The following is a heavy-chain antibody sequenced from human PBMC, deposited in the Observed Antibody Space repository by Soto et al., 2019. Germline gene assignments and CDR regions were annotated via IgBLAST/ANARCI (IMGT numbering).Heavy chain of an antibody. D-gene: IGHD3-9*01. J-gene: IGHJ4*02. CDR2: ISAYNGNT. CDR1: GYTFTSYG. CDR3: ARAPPVLRYFDWLPYFDY. V-gene: IGHV1-18*01. Sequence: ASVKVSCKASGYTFTSYGISWVRQAPGQGLEWMGWISAYNGNTNYAQKLQGRVTMTTDTSTSTAYMELRSLRSDVTAVYYCARAPPVLRYFDWLPYFDYWGQGTLVTVSS.